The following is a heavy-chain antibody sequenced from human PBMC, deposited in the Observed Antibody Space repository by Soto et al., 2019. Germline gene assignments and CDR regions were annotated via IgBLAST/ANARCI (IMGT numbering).Heavy chain of an antibody. Sequence: SETLSLTCTVSCASITESYWWYWVRLAPGKWLEWIGEVFHNGNTNYNPTLKSRVYISIDRYKNHFSLELTSVTAADTALYYCARGRGAAVNVDPWGQGTLVTVSS. D-gene: IGHD3-10*02. CDR1: CASITESYW. J-gene: IGHJ5*02. CDR3: ARGRGAAVNVDP. CDR2: VFHNGNT. V-gene: IGHV4-4*02.